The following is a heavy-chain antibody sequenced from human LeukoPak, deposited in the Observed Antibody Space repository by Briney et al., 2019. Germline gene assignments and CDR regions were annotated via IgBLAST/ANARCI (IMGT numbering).Heavy chain of an antibody. CDR2: IWYDGNTK. V-gene: IGHV3-33*01. Sequence: GGSLRLSCAASGFTLSAHGMHWVRQAPGKGLEWLAVIWYDGNTKYYSDSVKGRFTISRDSSKNTLYLEMNSPRAEDTAVYYCARDEVITFRLFDHWGQGTLVTVSS. CDR1: GFTLSAHG. CDR3: ARDEVITFRLFDH. D-gene: IGHD1-14*01. J-gene: IGHJ4*02.